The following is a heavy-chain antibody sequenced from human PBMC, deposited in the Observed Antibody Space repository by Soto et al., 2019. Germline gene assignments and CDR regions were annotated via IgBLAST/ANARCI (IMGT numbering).Heavy chain of an antibody. CDR2: ISGSGGST. CDR3: AKAIAFAKAYYYYYYMHG. J-gene: IGHJ6*03. CDR1: GFTFSSYA. D-gene: IGHD3-3*02. V-gene: IGHV3-23*01. Sequence: GSLRLSCAASGFTFSSYAMSWVRQAPGKGLEWVSAISGSGGSTYYADSVKGRFTISRDNSKNTLYLQMNSLRAEDTAVYYCAKAIAFAKAYYYYYYMHGWGKGTTVTVSS.